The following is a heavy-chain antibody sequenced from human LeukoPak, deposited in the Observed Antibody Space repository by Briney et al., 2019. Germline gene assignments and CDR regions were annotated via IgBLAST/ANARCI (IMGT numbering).Heavy chain of an antibody. J-gene: IGHJ4*02. D-gene: IGHD6-19*01. Sequence: SLRLSCAASGFTFDDYAMHWVRQAPGKGLEWVSGISWNSGSIGYADSVKGRFTISRDNAKNSLYLQMNSLRAEDTALYYCAKVAGYSSGWYYFDYWSQGTLVTVSS. CDR3: AKVAGYSSGWYYFDY. CDR1: GFTFDDYA. V-gene: IGHV3-9*01. CDR2: ISWNSGSI.